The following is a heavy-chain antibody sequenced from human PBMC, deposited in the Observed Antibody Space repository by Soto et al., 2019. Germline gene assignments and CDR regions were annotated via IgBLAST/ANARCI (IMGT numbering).Heavy chain of an antibody. Sequence: PGGSLRLSCAASGFTFSIYGLSWVRQAPGKGLEWVSAISGSGENTYYADSVKGRFTISRDNPKNTLYLQMNSLRAEDTAVYYCAKPLGSESYLPFDYWGQGTLVTVSS. J-gene: IGHJ4*02. CDR2: ISGSGENT. CDR3: AKPLGSESYLPFDY. CDR1: GFTFSIYG. D-gene: IGHD3-10*01. V-gene: IGHV3-23*01.